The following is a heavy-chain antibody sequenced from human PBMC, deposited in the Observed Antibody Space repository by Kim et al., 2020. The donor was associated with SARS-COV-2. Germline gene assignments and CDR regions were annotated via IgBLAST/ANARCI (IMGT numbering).Heavy chain of an antibody. Sequence: SVKVSCKASGGTFSRYGISWVRQAPGQGLEWMGRIIPILTTTDYVQKFQGRVTITADRSTSTAYMELTSVKSEDTAVYYCATDAAGIGGDDYYMDVWGK. D-gene: IGHD6-13*01. V-gene: IGHV1-69*04. CDR2: IIPILTTT. J-gene: IGHJ6*03. CDR3: ATDAAGIGGDDYYMDV. CDR1: GGTFSRYG.